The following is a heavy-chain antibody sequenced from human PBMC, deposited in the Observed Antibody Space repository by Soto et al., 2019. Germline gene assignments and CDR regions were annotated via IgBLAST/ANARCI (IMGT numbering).Heavy chain of an antibody. CDR1: GFTFSTYW. Sequence: EVQLVESGGDLVQPGGSLRLSCAASGFTFSTYWMHWVRQVPGKGLVWVSSISPDGSNTAYADSVKGRFTISRDNAQNTLHLQMDSLRVEDTTVYHCVRDVGTGFAPWGQGTLVSVSS. V-gene: IGHV3-74*01. D-gene: IGHD6-13*01. CDR2: ISPDGSNT. J-gene: IGHJ5*02. CDR3: VRDVGTGFAP.